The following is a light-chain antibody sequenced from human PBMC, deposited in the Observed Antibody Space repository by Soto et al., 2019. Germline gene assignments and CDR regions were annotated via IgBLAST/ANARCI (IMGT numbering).Light chain of an antibody. J-gene: IGLJ1*01. Sequence: QSVLTQPASVSGSPGQSITISCTGTSGDIGSYDLVSWYQHHPGKAPKLMIYEDSERPSGVSNRFSGSKSGNTASLTISGLQAEDEADYYCCSYAGSSAFYVFGTGTKVTVL. CDR3: CSYAGSSAFYV. V-gene: IGLV2-23*01. CDR2: EDS. CDR1: SGDIGSYDL.